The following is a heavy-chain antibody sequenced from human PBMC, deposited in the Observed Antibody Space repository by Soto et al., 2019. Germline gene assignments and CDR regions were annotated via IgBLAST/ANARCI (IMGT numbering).Heavy chain of an antibody. J-gene: IGHJ6*02. CDR3: ARRGYSSSWYYYYYYGMDV. V-gene: IGHV1-8*01. CDR2: MNPNSGNT. D-gene: IGHD6-13*01. CDR1: GYTFTSYD. Sequence: QVQLVQSGAEVKKPGASVKVSCKASGYTFTSYDINWVRQATGQGLEWMGWMNPNSGNTGYAQKFQGRVTMTRNTSISTAYMKLSSLRAEETAVYYCARRGYSSSWYYYYYYGMDVWGQGTTVTVSS.